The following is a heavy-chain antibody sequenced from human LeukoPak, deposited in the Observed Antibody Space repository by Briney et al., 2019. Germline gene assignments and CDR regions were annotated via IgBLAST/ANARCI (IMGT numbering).Heavy chain of an antibody. CDR1: GGSFSGYY. CDR2: INHSGST. V-gene: IGHV4-34*01. CDR3: ARRLPYGSGSYYISSINWFDP. D-gene: IGHD3-10*01. Sequence: SETLSLTCAAYGGSFSGYYWSWIRQPPGKGLEWIGEINHSGSTNYNPSLKSRVTISVDTSKSQFSLKLSSVTAADTAVYYCARRLPYGSGSYYISSINWFDPWGQGTLVTVSS. J-gene: IGHJ5*02.